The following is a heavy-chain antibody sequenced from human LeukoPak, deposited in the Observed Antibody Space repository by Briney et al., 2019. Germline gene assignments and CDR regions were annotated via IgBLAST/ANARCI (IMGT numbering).Heavy chain of an antibody. Sequence: ASVKVSCKASGYTFTSYDINWVRQATGQGLEWMGWMNPNSGNTGYAQKFQGRVTMTRNTSISTAYMELSSLRSEDTAVYYCARNCMVRGVYCPKYWGQGTLVTVSS. D-gene: IGHD3-10*01. J-gene: IGHJ4*02. CDR3: ARNCMVRGVYCPKY. CDR2: MNPNSGNT. V-gene: IGHV1-8*01. CDR1: GYTFTSYD.